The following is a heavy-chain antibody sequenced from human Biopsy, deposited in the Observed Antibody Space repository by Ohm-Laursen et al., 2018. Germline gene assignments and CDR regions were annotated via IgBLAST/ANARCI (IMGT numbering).Heavy chain of an antibody. CDR3: AKDLSYYYISGTTNHYYGLDV. V-gene: IGHV3-21*04. CDR1: GFPLSYYS. CDR2: IRSGGDYM. Sequence: SLTLSCSASGFPLSYYSMTWVRQAPGKGLEWVSSIRSGGDYMFYADSVKGRFTISIDNSKNMMYLEMNSLRAKDTALYYCAKDLSYYYISGTTNHYYGLDVWGRGTTVTVSS. D-gene: IGHD3-10*01. J-gene: IGHJ6*02.